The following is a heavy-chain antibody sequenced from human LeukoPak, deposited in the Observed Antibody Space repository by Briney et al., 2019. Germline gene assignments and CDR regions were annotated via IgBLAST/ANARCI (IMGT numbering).Heavy chain of an antibody. Sequence: PSETLSLTCTVSGGSISSYYWSWIRQPAGKGLEWIGRIYTSGSTNYNPSLKSRVTMSVDTSKNQFSLKLRSVTAADTAVYYCARARRQWLVGPHIRGDNPPFYYDYWGQGILVTVSS. CDR1: GGSISSYY. V-gene: IGHV4-4*07. CDR2: IYTSGST. D-gene: IGHD6-19*01. J-gene: IGHJ4*02. CDR3: ARARRQWLVGPHIRGDNPPFYYDY.